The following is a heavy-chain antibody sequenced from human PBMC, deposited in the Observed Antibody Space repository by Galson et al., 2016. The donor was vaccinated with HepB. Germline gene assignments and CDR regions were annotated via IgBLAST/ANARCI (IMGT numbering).Heavy chain of an antibody. CDR2: IIPIFGTA. V-gene: IGHV1-69*05. J-gene: IGHJ4*02. CDR3: ARLNIAVAAV. D-gene: IGHD6-19*01. Sequence: SVKVSCKASGGTFSSYAISWVRQAPGQGLEWMGGIIPIFGTANYAQKFQGRVTITRDTSASTAFMELSSLRSEDTAVYYCARLNIAVAAVWGQGTLVTVSS. CDR1: GGTFSSYA.